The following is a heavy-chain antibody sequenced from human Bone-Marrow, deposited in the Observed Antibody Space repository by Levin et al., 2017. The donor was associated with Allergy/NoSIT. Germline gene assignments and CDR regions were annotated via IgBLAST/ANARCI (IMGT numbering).Heavy chain of an antibody. CDR2: IREDENEI. Sequence: QSGGSLRLSCVGSGFRFNNYWMAWVRQAPGKGLEWVANIREDENEIYYVDSVEGRFTISRDNAKNSLFLQMTGLRAEDTALYYCVRDRDYGGNFDLWGQGTLVIVSS. J-gene: IGHJ4*02. V-gene: IGHV3-7*01. D-gene: IGHD4-23*01. CDR1: GFRFNNYW. CDR3: VRDRDYGGNFDL.